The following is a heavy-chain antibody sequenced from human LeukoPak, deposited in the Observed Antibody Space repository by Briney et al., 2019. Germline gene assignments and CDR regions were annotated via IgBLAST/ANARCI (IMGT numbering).Heavy chain of an antibody. V-gene: IGHV1-18*01. Sequence: GASVKVSCKASGYTFTSYGISWVRQAPGQGLEWMGWISAHNGNTNYAQKLQGRVTMTTDTSTSTAYMELRSLRSDDTAVYYCARGHYGDYAYYYYMDVWGKGTTVTISS. CDR2: ISAHNGNT. J-gene: IGHJ6*03. D-gene: IGHD4-17*01. CDR3: ARGHYGDYAYYYYMDV. CDR1: GYTFTSYG.